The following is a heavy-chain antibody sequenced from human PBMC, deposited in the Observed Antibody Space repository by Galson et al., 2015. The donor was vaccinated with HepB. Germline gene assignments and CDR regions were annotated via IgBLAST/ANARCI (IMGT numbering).Heavy chain of an antibody. CDR3: ARERITGTTKGYYGMDV. Sequence: SLRLSCAASGFTFSSYGMHWVRQAPGKGLEWVAVIWYDGSNKYYADSVKGRFTISRDNSKNTLYLQMNSLRAEDTAVYYCARERITGTTKGYYGMDVWGQGTTVTVSS. D-gene: IGHD1-7*01. CDR1: GFTFSSYG. CDR2: IWYDGSNK. J-gene: IGHJ6*02. V-gene: IGHV3-33*01.